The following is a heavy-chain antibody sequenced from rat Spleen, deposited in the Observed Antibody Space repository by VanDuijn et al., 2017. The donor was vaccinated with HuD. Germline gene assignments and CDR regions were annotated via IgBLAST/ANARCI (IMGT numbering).Heavy chain of an antibody. CDR2: ISFEGSST. CDR3: TRPHVSLYVMDA. V-gene: IGHV5-22*01. Sequence: EVQLVESGGGLVQPGRSLKLSCAASGFTFSDYYMAWVRQAPKKGLEWVASISFEGSSTYYGGSVRGRFTISRDNAKSTLYLQMNSLRTEDTATYYCTRPHVSLYVMDAWGQGASVTVSS. CDR1: GFTFSDYY. J-gene: IGHJ4*01.